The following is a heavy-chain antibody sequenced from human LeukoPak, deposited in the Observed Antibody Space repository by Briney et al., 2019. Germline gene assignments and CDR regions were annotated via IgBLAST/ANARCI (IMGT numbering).Heavy chain of an antibody. J-gene: IGHJ4*02. CDR3: ARVGSDSSGWRRFDY. CDR2: INPNSGGT. Sequence: ASVKVSCKASGYIFTNYYMHWVRQAPGQELGWMGRINPNSGGTNYAQKFQGRVTMTRDTSISTAYMELSRLRSDDTAVYYCARVGSDSSGWRRFDYWGQGTLVTVSS. D-gene: IGHD6-19*01. CDR1: GYIFTNYY. V-gene: IGHV1-2*06.